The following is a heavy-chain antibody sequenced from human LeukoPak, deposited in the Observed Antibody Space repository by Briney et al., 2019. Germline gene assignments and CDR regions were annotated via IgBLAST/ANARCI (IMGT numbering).Heavy chain of an antibody. CDR3: AKIVGANYDSGGYYYGNWFDP. V-gene: IGHV4-4*07. D-gene: IGHD3-22*01. CDR2: IYVSGST. CDR1: DGSISNYY. J-gene: IGHJ5*02. Sequence: SETLSLTCTVSDGSISNYYRTWIRQPAGKGLEWIGRIYVSGSTNYNPSLKSRVTMSVDTSKNQFSLKLSSVTAEDTAVYYCAKIVGANYDSGGYYYGNWFDPWGQGTLVTVSS.